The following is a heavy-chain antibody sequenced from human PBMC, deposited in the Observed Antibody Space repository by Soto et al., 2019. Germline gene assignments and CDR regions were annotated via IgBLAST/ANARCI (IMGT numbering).Heavy chain of an antibody. J-gene: IGHJ6*03. CDR3: AKLGHPEYYYYMDV. V-gene: IGHV3-23*01. CDR1: GFTFSSYA. Sequence: GGSLRLSCAASGFTFSSYAMSWVRQAPGKGLEWVSAISGSGGNTYFADSVKGRFTISRDNSKNTLYLQMNSLRAEDTAVYYCAKLGHPEYYYYMDVWGKGTTVTVSS. D-gene: IGHD3-3*01. CDR2: ISGSGGNT.